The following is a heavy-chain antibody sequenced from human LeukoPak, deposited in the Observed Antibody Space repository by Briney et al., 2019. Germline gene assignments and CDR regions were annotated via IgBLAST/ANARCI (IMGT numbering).Heavy chain of an antibody. V-gene: IGHV3-53*01. CDR1: GLTVSSNY. J-gene: IGHJ6*02. D-gene: IGHD6-13*01. Sequence: PGGSLRLSCAASGLTVSSNYMSWVRQAPGKGLEWVSVIYSGGSTYYADSVKGRFTISRDNSKNTLYLQMNSLRAEDTAVYYCARDYRAAAGRYYYYYGMDVWGQGTTVTVSS. CDR3: ARDYRAAAGRYYYYYGMDV. CDR2: IYSGGST.